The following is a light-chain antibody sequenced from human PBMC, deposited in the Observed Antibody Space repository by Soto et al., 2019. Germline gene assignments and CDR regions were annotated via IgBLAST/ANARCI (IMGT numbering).Light chain of an antibody. CDR3: QQYTSHSPWT. J-gene: IGKJ1*01. CDR2: MAS. Sequence: DIQMTQSPSTLSASVGDRVTITCRASQSVSTWLAWYQQKPGKAPQVLISMASTLESGVPSRFSGSGSGTAFSLTISSLQPDDFATYYCQQYTSHSPWTFGQGTKVEIK. CDR1: QSVSTW. V-gene: IGKV1-5*03.